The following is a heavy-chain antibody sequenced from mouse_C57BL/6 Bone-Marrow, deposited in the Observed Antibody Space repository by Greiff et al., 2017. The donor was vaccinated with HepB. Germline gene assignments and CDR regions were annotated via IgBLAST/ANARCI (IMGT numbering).Heavy chain of an antibody. D-gene: IGHD2-3*01. CDR2: ISNGGGST. V-gene: IGHV5-12*01. CDR3: ARSGGYYDYAMDY. J-gene: IGHJ4*01. Sequence: EVQVVESGGGLVQPGGSLKLSCAASGFTFSDYYMYWVRQTPEKRLEWVAYISNGGGSTYYPDTVKGRFTISRDNAKNTLYLQMSRLKSEDTAMYYCARSGGYYDYAMDYWGQGTSVTVSS. CDR1: GFTFSDYY.